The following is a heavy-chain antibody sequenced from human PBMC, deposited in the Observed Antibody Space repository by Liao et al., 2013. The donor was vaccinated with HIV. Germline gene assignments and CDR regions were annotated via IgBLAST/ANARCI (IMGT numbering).Heavy chain of an antibody. CDR1: GGSLSSGGTS. CDR3: ARGVDTAMDFDY. CDR2: IYSSGST. J-gene: IGHJ4*02. Sequence: QLQLQESGSRLVKPSQTLSLTCTVSGGSLSSGGTSWTWIRQPPGKGLEWIGRIYSSGSTNYNPSLKSRVTMSVDTSKNQFSLKVTSVTAADTAVYYCARGVDTAMDFDYWGQGTLVTVSS. D-gene: IGHD5-18*01. V-gene: IGHV4-30-2*03.